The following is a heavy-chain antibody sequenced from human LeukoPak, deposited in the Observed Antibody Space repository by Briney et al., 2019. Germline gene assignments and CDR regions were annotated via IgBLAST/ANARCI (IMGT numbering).Heavy chain of an antibody. CDR1: GYTFTSYG. J-gene: IGHJ4*02. V-gene: IGHV1-18*01. D-gene: IGHD3-22*01. Sequence: ASVKVSFKASGYTFTSYGISWVRPAPGQGLAWVGWISAYNGNTNYAQKLQGRVTMTTDTSTSTAYMELRSLRSDDTAVYYCARDLRDYYDSSGYYSDYWGQGTLVTVSS. CDR2: ISAYNGNT. CDR3: ARDLRDYYDSSGYYSDY.